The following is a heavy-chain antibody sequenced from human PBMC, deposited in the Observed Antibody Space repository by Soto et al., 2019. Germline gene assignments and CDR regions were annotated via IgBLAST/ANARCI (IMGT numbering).Heavy chain of an antibody. J-gene: IGHJ4*02. Sequence: SETLSITCNVSSVTISEYSWSWVRQYPGKGLEWIGNYFDGGGTMYNPSLKSRVTISVDASKNLFSLELSSVTAADTSVYHCARGGSMIRGRNFFDAWGQGVPVTVSS. CDR3: ARGGSMIRGRNFFDA. CDR1: SVTISEYS. V-gene: IGHV4-59*12. CDR2: YFDGGGT. D-gene: IGHD3-10*01.